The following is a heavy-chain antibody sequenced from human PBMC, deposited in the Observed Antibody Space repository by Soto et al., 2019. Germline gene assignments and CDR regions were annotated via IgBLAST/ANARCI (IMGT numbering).Heavy chain of an antibody. CDR2: IIPLFGTL. V-gene: IGHV1-69*13. CDR3: ARGGAARTYYYYGMDV. D-gene: IGHD6-6*01. Sequence: ASVKVSCKASGGTFNNHLISWVRQAPGQGLEWMGTIIPLFGTLNYAQKFQGRVTITADESTSTAYMELSSLRSEDTAVYYCARGGAARTYYYYGMDVWGQGTTVTVSS. CDR1: GGTFNNHL. J-gene: IGHJ6*02.